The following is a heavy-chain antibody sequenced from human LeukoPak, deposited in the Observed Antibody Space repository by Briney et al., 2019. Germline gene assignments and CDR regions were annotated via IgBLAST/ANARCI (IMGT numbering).Heavy chain of an antibody. D-gene: IGHD6-13*01. CDR1: GGSISSYY. Sequence: SETLSLTCTVSGGSISSYYWSWIRQPPGKGLEWIGYIYYSGSTNYNPSLKSRVTISVDTSKNQFSLKLSSVTAADTAVYYCARACNSSSWINYMGFGGVRDYYYYYYGMDVWGQGTTVTVSS. CDR3: ARACNSSSWINYMGFGGVRDYYYYYYGMDV. J-gene: IGHJ6*02. V-gene: IGHV4-59*08. CDR2: IYYSGST.